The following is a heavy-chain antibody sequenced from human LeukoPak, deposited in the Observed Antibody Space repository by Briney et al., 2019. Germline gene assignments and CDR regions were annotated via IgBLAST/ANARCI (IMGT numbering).Heavy chain of an antibody. Sequence: SETPSLTCTVSGGSISSYYWSWIRQPAGKGLEWIGRIYTSGSTNYNPSLKSRVTMSVDTSKNQFSLKLSSVTAADTAVYYCARRGHCSSTSCYAGGYDYWGQGTLVTVSS. CDR3: ARRGHCSSTSCYAGGYDY. V-gene: IGHV4-4*07. D-gene: IGHD2-2*01. CDR2: IYTSGST. J-gene: IGHJ4*02. CDR1: GGSISSYY.